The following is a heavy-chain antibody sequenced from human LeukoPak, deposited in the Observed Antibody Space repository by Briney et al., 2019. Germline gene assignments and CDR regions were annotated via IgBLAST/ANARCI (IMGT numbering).Heavy chain of an antibody. CDR2: IYYSGST. J-gene: IGHJ5*02. CDR1: GGSFSSYY. V-gene: IGHV4-59*01. Sequence: SGTLSLTCTVSGGSFSSYYWNWIRQPPGKALEWIGYIYYSGSTNYKPSLKSRVTISVDTSKNQFSLKLSSVTAADTAVYYCARGGYYGSGNDFRFDPWGQGTLVTVSS. CDR3: ARGGYYGSGNDFRFDP. D-gene: IGHD3-10*01.